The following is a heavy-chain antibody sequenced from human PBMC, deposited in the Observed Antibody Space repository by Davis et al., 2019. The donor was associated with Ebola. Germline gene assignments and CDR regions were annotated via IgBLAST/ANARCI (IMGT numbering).Heavy chain of an antibody. V-gene: IGHV5-51*01. Sequence: GGSLRLSCKGSGYSFTSYWISWVRQMPGKGLEWMGIIYPGDSDTRYSPSFQGQVTISADKSISTAYLQWSSLKASDTAMYYCARVYYDILTGYYDDYWGQGTLVTVSS. D-gene: IGHD3-9*01. J-gene: IGHJ4*02. CDR3: ARVYYDILTGYYDDY. CDR1: GYSFTSYW. CDR2: IYPGDSDT.